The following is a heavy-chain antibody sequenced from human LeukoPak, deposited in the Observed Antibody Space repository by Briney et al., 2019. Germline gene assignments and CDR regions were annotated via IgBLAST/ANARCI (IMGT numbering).Heavy chain of an antibody. Sequence: ASVRVSSKASGGTFSSYAISWVRQAPGQGLEWMGRIIPILSIANYAQKFQGRVTITADKSTSTAYMELSSLRSEDTAVYYCARTSGYSGYDSYYYWGQGTLVTVSS. CDR1: GGTFSSYA. CDR3: ARTSGYSGYDSYYY. V-gene: IGHV1-69*04. J-gene: IGHJ4*02. CDR2: IIPILSIA. D-gene: IGHD5-12*01.